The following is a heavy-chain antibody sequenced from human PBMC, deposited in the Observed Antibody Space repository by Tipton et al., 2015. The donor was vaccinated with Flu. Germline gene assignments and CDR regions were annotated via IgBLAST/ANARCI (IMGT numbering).Heavy chain of an antibody. J-gene: IGHJ4*02. CDR3: AKVSTVRGGGHFDY. CDR1: GFTFDDYA. V-gene: IGHV3-9*01. CDR2: ISWNSVTI. D-gene: IGHD3-10*01. Sequence: SLRLSCAASGFTFDDYAMHWVRHAPGKGLEWVSVISWNSVTIVYADSVKGRFTISRDNAKNSLYLQMNSLRPEDTAFYYCAKVSTVRGGGHFDYWGQGTLVTVSS.